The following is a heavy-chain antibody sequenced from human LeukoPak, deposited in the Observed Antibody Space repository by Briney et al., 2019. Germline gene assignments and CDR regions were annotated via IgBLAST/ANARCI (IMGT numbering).Heavy chain of an antibody. J-gene: IGHJ3*02. CDR3: ARSVGATDAFDI. CDR2: IYHSGST. V-gene: IGHV4-30-2*01. CDR1: GGSISSGGYY. Sequence: PSETLSLTCTVSGGSISSGGYYWSWIRQPPGKGLEWIGYIYHSGSTYYNPSLKSRVTISVDRSKNQFSLKLSSVTAADTAVYYCARSVGATDAFDIWGQGTMVTVSS. D-gene: IGHD1-26*01.